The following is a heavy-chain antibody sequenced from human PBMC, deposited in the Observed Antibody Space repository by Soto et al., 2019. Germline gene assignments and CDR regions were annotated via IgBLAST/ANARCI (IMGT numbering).Heavy chain of an antibody. Sequence: RASVKVSCKASGGTFSSYAISWVRQAPGQGLEWMGGIIPIFGTANYAQKFQGRVTITADESTSTAYMELSSLRSEDTAVYYCARKCTVRGVIMCFDYWGQGTLVTVSS. CDR3: ARKCTVRGVIMCFDY. CDR1: GGTFSSYA. D-gene: IGHD3-10*01. V-gene: IGHV1-69*13. CDR2: IIPIFGTA. J-gene: IGHJ4*02.